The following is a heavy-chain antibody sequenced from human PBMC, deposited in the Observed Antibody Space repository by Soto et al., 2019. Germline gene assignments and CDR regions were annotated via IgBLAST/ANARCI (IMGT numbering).Heavy chain of an antibody. CDR1: GFIFTNYA. V-gene: IGHV3-30*18. D-gene: IGHD3-22*01. CDR3: AKLLYHYDSSGFTADY. J-gene: IGHJ4*02. CDR2: ISYVGSNQ. Sequence: SLRLSYAASGFIFTNYAIYWVRQAAGKGLEWVAGISYVGSNQYYADSVRGRFTISRDNSKNTLYLQMNSLRTEDTAVYYCAKLLYHYDSSGFTADYWGQGTQVTVS.